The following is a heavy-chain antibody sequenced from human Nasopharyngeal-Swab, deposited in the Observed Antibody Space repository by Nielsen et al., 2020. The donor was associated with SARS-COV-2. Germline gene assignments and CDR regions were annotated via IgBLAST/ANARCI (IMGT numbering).Heavy chain of an antibody. V-gene: IGHV1-46*01. CDR2: INPSGGST. J-gene: IGHJ4*02. D-gene: IGHD1-26*01. CDR3: ARVFSGTYSQFDY. Sequence: WVRQAPGQGLEWMGIINPSGGSTGYAQKFQGGVTMTRDTSTSTVYMELSSLRSEDTAVYYCARVFSGTYSQFDYWGQGTLVTVSS.